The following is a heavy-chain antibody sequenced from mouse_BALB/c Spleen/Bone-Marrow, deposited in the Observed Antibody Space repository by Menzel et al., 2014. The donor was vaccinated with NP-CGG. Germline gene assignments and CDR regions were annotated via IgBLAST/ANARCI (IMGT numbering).Heavy chain of an antibody. CDR2: INPDSRTI. CDR1: GFDFSRYW. D-gene: IGHD1-1*01. CDR3: ARPDYYGYLNY. J-gene: IGHJ2*01. Sequence: EVQLQESGGGLVQPGGSLKLSCAASGFDFSRYWMSWVRQVPGKGLEWIGEINPDSRTINYSPSLKDKFIISRDNAKNTLYLRLNKVRSEDTALYYCARPDYYGYLNYWGQGTTLTVSS. V-gene: IGHV4-1*02.